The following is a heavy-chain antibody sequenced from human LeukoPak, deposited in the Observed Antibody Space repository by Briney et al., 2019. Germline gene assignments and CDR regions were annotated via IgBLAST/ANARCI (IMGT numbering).Heavy chain of an antibody. J-gene: IGHJ3*02. Sequence: GGSLRLSCAASGFTFSSYEMNWVRQAPGKGLEWVSYISSSGGTIYYADSVRGRFTISRDNAKNSLYLQMNSLRAEDTAFYYCAGSRIAVTYDAFDIWGQGTMVTVS. CDR1: GFTFSSYE. D-gene: IGHD6-19*01. V-gene: IGHV3-48*03. CDR3: AGSRIAVTYDAFDI. CDR2: ISSSGGTI.